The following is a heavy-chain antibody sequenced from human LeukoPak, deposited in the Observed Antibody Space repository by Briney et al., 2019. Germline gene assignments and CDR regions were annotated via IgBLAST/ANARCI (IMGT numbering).Heavy chain of an antibody. J-gene: IGHJ4*02. CDR3: AKEVLLWFGELLSPPCLEY. V-gene: IGHV3-23*01. CDR1: GFTFSSYA. Sequence: GGSLRLSCAASGFTFSSYAMSWVRQAPGKGLEWVSAISGSGGSTYYADSVKGRFTISRDNSKNTLYLQMNSLRAEDTAVYYCAKEVLLWFGELLSPPCLEYWGQGTLVTVSS. CDR2: ISGSGGST. D-gene: IGHD3-10*01.